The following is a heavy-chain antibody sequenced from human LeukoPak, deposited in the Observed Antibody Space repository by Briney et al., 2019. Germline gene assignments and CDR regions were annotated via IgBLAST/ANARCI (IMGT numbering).Heavy chain of an antibody. D-gene: IGHD1-14*01. J-gene: IGHJ4*02. CDR3: SRDRHFDPATPNLL. V-gene: IGHV1-69*13. CDR2: IIPFFGAA. Sequence: GASVPVSCKASGCRFSSYAISWVRQAPGQGLEWVGGIIPFFGAANYAQKFQGRVTITADGSTSTAYMELSSLSSEDTAGFYCSRDRHFDPATPNLLWGQGTLGTVSS. CDR1: GCRFSSYA.